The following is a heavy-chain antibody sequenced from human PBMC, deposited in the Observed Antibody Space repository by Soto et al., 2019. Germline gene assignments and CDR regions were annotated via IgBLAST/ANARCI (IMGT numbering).Heavy chain of an antibody. CDR2: INAGNGNT. D-gene: IGHD7-27*01. CDR3: ARDSGEERGYYSYYYMDV. V-gene: IGHV1-3*01. Sequence: QVQLVQSGAEVKKPGASVKVSCKASGYTFTSYAMHWVRQAPGQRLEWMGWINAGNGNTKYSQKFQGRVTITRDTSASTAYMELSSLRSEDTSVYYCARDSGEERGYYSYYYMDVWGKGTTVTVSS. J-gene: IGHJ6*03. CDR1: GYTFTSYA.